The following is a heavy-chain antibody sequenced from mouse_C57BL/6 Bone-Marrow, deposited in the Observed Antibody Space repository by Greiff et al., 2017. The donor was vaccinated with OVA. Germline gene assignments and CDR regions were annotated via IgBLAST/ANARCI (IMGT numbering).Heavy chain of an antibody. CDR2: IDPEDGET. CDR3: ARENGRQLRLTWFAY. CDR1: GFNIKDYY. J-gene: IGHJ3*01. Sequence: VQLKESGAELVKPGASVKLSCTASGFNIKDYYMHWVKQRTEQGLEWIGRIDPEDGETKYAPKFQGKATITADTSSNTAYLQLSSLTSEDTAVYYCARENGRQLRLTWFAYWGQGTLVTVSA. D-gene: IGHD3-2*02. V-gene: IGHV14-2*01.